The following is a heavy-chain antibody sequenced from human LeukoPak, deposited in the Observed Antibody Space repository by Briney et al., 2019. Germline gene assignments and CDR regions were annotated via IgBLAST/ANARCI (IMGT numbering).Heavy chain of an antibody. CDR3: ARGKGLLAAPVRYFDY. CDR1: GYTFTGYY. J-gene: IGHJ4*02. D-gene: IGHD2-15*01. CDR2: INPNSGGT. Sequence: ASVKVSCKASGYTFTGYYMHWVRQAPGQGLEWMGRINPNSGGTNYAQKFQGRVTMTRDTSISTAYMELSRLRSDDTAVYYCARGKGLLAAPVRYFDYWGQGTLVTVSS. V-gene: IGHV1-2*06.